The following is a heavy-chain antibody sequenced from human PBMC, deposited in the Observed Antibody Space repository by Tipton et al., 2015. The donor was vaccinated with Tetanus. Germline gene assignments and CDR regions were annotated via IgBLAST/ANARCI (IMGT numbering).Heavy chain of an antibody. CDR1: GDSVSSNSAA. D-gene: IGHD1-14*01. V-gene: IGHV6-1*01. Sequence: LVKPRQTLSLICAISGDSVSSNSAAWNWIRQSSSRGLEWLGRTHYRSKWYNDYAVSVKSRITINPDTSKNQFSLQLISVTPEDTAVYYCAAITTGGNWFGPWGQGTLVTVSS. CDR2: THYRSKWYN. CDR3: AAITTGGNWFGP. J-gene: IGHJ5*02.